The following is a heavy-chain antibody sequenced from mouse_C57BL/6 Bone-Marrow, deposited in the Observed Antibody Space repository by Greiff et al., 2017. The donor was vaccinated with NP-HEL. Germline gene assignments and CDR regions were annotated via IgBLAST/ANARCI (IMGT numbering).Heavy chain of an antibody. V-gene: IGHV2-9*01. Sequence: VKVEESGPGLVAPSQSLSITCTVSGFSFTSYGVDWVRQPPGKGLEWLGVIWGGGSTNYNSALMSRLSISKDNSKSQVFLKMNSLQTDDTAMYYCAKHSLYDYDEGGAMDYWGQGTSVTVSS. CDR3: AKHSLYDYDEGGAMDY. CDR2: IWGGGST. D-gene: IGHD2-4*01. J-gene: IGHJ4*01. CDR1: GFSFTSYG.